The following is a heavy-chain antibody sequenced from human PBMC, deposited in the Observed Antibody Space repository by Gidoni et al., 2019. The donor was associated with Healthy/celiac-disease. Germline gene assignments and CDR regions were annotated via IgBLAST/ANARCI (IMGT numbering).Heavy chain of an antibody. CDR1: GFSLSTSGVA. J-gene: IGHJ3*02. CDR3: APKAVAGPSGAFDI. CDR2: IYWNDDK. Sequence: QITLKESGPTLVKPTQTLTLTCTFSGFSLSTSGVAVGWIRPPPGKALEWLALIYWNDDKRYSPSLKSRLTFTKDTTKNQVVLTMTNMDPVDTATYYFAPKAVAGPSGAFDIWGQGTMVTVPS. D-gene: IGHD6-19*01. V-gene: IGHV2-5*01.